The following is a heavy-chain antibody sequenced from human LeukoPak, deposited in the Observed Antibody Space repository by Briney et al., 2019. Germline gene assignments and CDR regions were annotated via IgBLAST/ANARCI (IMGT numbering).Heavy chain of an antibody. J-gene: IGHJ4*02. D-gene: IGHD3-22*01. Sequence: SQTLSLTCTVSGGSISSGSYYWSWIRQPAGKGLEWIGRIYTSGSTNYNPSLKSRVTISVDTSKNQFSLKLSSVTAADTAVYYCARNDSSGYYYYFDYWGQGTLVTVSS. CDR2: IYTSGST. CDR3: ARNDSSGYYYYFDY. CDR1: GGSISSGSYY. V-gene: IGHV4-61*02.